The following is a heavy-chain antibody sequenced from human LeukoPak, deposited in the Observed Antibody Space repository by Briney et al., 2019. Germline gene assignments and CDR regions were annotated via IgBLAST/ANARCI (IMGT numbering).Heavy chain of an antibody. Sequence: SETLSLTCTVSGGSISSSSYYWGWIRQPPGKGLEWIGSIYYSGSTHYNPSLKSRVTISVDTSKNQFSLKLSSVTAADTAVYYCARETPYGSGSYPFDYWGQGILVTVSS. CDR3: ARETPYGSGSYPFDY. CDR2: IYYSGST. V-gene: IGHV4-39*07. CDR1: GGSISSSSYY. J-gene: IGHJ4*02. D-gene: IGHD3-10*01.